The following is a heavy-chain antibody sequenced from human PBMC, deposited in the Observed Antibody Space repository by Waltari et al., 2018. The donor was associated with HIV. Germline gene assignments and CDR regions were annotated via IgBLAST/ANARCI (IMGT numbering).Heavy chain of an antibody. CDR1: GGSISSSY. V-gene: IGHV4-59*01. Sequence: QVQLQESGPGLVKPSETLSLTCTASGGSISSSYWSWIRQPPGKGLEWIGYIYYSGSTNYNPSLKSRVTISVDTSKNQFSLKLSSVTAADTAVYYCARVTGTNPYYYGMDVWGQGTTVTVSS. CDR3: ARVTGTNPYYYGMDV. CDR2: IYYSGST. D-gene: IGHD1-1*01. J-gene: IGHJ6*02.